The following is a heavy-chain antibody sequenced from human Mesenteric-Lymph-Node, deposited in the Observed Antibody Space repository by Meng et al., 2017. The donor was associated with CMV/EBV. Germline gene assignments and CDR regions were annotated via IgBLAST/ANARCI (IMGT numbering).Heavy chain of an antibody. Sequence: GESLKISCKGSGYSFTSYWIGWVRQMPGKGLEWMGIIYPGDSDTRYSPSFQGQVTISADKSISTAYLQWSSLKASDTAMYYCARSSTSYYYYYGMDVWGQGTTVTVS. V-gene: IGHV5-51*01. CDR3: ARSSTSYYYYYGMDV. CDR1: GYSFTSYW. D-gene: IGHD2-2*01. J-gene: IGHJ6*02. CDR2: IYPGDSDT.